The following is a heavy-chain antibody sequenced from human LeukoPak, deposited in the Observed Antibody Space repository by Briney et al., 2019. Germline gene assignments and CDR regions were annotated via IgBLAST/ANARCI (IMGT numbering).Heavy chain of an antibody. Sequence: GGSLRLSCAASGFTFTNFDMSWVRQAPGKGLEWVSTISTSGGTTYYADSVKGRFTISRDNSKNTLYLQMNSLRAEDTAVYYCAKENPYLYSGSYLDYWGQGTLVTVSS. D-gene: IGHD1-26*01. J-gene: IGHJ4*02. CDR3: AKENPYLYSGSYLDY. CDR1: GFTFTNFD. V-gene: IGHV3-23*01. CDR2: ISTSGGTT.